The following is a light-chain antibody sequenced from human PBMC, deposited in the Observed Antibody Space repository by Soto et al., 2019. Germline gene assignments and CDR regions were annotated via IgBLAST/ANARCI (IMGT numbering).Light chain of an antibody. CDR2: DNN. Sequence: SVLTQSPSVSAAPGQKVTISCSGSSSNIGNNYVSWYQHLPGTAPKLLIYDNNKRPAGIPDRFSGSKSGTSGTLDITGLQTGDEGDYYCATWDASLPGEVFGGGTKLTVL. J-gene: IGLJ2*01. CDR1: SSNIGNNY. V-gene: IGLV1-51*01. CDR3: ATWDASLPGEV.